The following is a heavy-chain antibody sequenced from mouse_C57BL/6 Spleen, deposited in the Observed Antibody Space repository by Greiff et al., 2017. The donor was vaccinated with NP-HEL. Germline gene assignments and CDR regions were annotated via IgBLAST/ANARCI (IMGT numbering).Heavy chain of an antibody. J-gene: IGHJ2*01. CDR2: INPNNGGT. CDR3: ARCERYDCCYEECDY. CDR1: GYTFTDYY. V-gene: IGHV1-26*01. Sequence: VQLQQSGPELVKPGASVKISCKASGYTFTDYYMNWVKQSHGKSLEWIGDINPNNGGTSYNQKFKGKATLTVDKSSSTAYMELRSLTSQDSAVYSCARCERYDCCYEECDYWGQGTTLTVSS. D-gene: IGHD1-1*01.